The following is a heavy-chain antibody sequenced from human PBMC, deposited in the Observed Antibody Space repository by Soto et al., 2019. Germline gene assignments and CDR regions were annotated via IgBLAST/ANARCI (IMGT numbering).Heavy chain of an antibody. Sequence: QVQLVQSGAEVKKPGSSVKVSCKDSGGTFSTYSMFWVRQAPGQGLEWMGRIIPMLGIANYAQRFQDRVTITADKSTATAYMDLSSLRSEDTALYYCTIGSWSGEVFDIWGQGTMVTVSS. CDR1: GGTFSTYS. CDR3: TIGSWSGEVFDI. V-gene: IGHV1-69*02. CDR2: IIPMLGIA. D-gene: IGHD2-21*01. J-gene: IGHJ3*02.